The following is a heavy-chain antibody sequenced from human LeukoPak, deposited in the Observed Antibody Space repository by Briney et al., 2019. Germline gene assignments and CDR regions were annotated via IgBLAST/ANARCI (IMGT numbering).Heavy chain of an antibody. Sequence: GGSLRLSCAASGFTFSSYSMNWVRQAPGKGREWVSSISNSSSYIYYADSVKGRFTISRDHPKTSLYLQMHSLRAEDTAVYYCARGPDTVTTFDYWGQGTLLTLSS. CDR2: ISNSSSYI. V-gene: IGHV3-21*01. CDR3: ARGPDTVTTFDY. J-gene: IGHJ4*02. CDR1: GFTFSSYS. D-gene: IGHD4-17*01.